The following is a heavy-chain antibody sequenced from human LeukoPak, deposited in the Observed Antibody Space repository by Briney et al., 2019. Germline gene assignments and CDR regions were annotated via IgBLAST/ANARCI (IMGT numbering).Heavy chain of an antibody. V-gene: IGHV4-59*08. CDR1: GDSISGNY. CDR2: IYYSGST. Sequence: SETLSLTCTVSGDSISGNYWTWIRQPPGKGLEWIGYIYYSGSTTYNPSLKSRVTISLQTSKKQFSLKLSSVTAEDTAVYYCARSIVVAGIVSDYYYYAMDVWGQGTTVTVSS. CDR3: ARSIVVAGIVSDYYYYAMDV. J-gene: IGHJ6*02. D-gene: IGHD6-19*01.